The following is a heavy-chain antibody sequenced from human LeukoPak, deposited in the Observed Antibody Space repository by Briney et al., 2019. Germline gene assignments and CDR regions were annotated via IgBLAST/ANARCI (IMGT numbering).Heavy chain of an antibody. CDR3: ARIYSGYDSWFDP. Sequence: GGSLRLSCAASGFTFSTYWMSWVRQAPGKGLGWVANIKQDGSEKYYVDSVKGRFTISRDNAKNSLFLQMNSLRAEDTAVYYCARIYSGYDSWFDPWGQGTLVTVSS. D-gene: IGHD5-12*01. V-gene: IGHV3-7*01. CDR1: GFTFSTYW. CDR2: IKQDGSEK. J-gene: IGHJ5*02.